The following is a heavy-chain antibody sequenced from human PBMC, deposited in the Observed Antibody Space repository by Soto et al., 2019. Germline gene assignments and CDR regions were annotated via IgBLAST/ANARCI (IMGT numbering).Heavy chain of an antibody. V-gene: IGHV1-8*01. CDR2: MNPNSGNT. J-gene: IGHJ4*02. CDR3: ARELTSRAVDY. CDR1: GYTFTSDD. Sequence: QVQLVQSGAEVKKPGASVKVSCKASGYTFTSDDINWVRQATGQGLEWMGWMNPNSGNTGYAQRFQGRVTMTTNTSISTAYMELNSLRSEDTAVYYCARELTSRAVDYWGQGTLVTVSS. D-gene: IGHD3-16*01.